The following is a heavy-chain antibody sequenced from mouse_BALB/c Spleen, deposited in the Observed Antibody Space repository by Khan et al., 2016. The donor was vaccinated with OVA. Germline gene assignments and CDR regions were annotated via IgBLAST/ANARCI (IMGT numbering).Heavy chain of an antibody. Sequence: QIQLVQSGPELKKPGETVKISCKASGYTFTNYGMNWVKQAPGKGLKWMGWINTYTGELTSTDDFKGRFAFSLDTSASNAYLQINNLKNEDMATYFCARGASYWYFDVWGAGTTVTVSS. CDR3: ARGASYWYFDV. CDR1: GYTFTNYG. V-gene: IGHV9-1*02. J-gene: IGHJ1*01. CDR2: INTYTGEL.